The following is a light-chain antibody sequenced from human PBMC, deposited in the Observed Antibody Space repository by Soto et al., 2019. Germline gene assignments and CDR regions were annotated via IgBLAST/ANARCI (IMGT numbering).Light chain of an antibody. Sequence: EIVMTQSPATVSVSPWERATLSCRASQSVSSSYLAWYQQKPGQAPRLLIYGASSRATGIPDRFSGSGSGTDFTLTISRLEPEDFAVYYCQQYGSSPRTFGQGTKVDI. CDR2: GAS. CDR1: QSVSSSY. J-gene: IGKJ1*01. CDR3: QQYGSSPRT. V-gene: IGKV3-20*01.